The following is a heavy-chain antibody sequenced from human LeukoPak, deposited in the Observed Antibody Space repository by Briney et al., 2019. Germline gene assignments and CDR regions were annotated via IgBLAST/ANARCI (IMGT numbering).Heavy chain of an antibody. Sequence: HPGGSLRLSCAASGFTFSSYWVSWVRQAPGKGLEWVANIKQDGSEKYYVDSVKGRFTISRDNAKNSLYLQMNSLRAEDTAVYYCARDQTSDSYDYVWGSYRFPYYYYYGMDVWGKGTTVTVSS. CDR3: ARDQTSDSYDYVWGSYRFPYYYYYGMDV. CDR1: GFTFSSYW. CDR2: IKQDGSEK. J-gene: IGHJ6*04. D-gene: IGHD3-16*02. V-gene: IGHV3-7*03.